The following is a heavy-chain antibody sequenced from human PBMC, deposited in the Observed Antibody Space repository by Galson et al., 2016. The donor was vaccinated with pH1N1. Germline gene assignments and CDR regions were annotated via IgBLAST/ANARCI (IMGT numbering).Heavy chain of an antibody. CDR2: ISSSYNYI. Sequence: SLRLSCAASGFSFSNYSMNWVRQAPGKGLEWVSSISSSYNYICYSDSVEGRFTISRDNAKNSLFLQMNSLRAVDTAAYFCGRAIASPHSLWGQGILVTVSS. V-gene: IGHV3-21*01. D-gene: IGHD2-21*01. J-gene: IGHJ4*02. CDR3: GRAIASPHSL. CDR1: GFSFSNYS.